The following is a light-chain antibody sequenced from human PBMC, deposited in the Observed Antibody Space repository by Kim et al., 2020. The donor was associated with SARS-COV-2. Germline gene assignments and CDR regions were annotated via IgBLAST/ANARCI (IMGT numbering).Light chain of an antibody. CDR2: DAS. CDR3: LQHHNWPPALT. J-gene: IGKJ4*01. CDR1: ENINID. Sequence: PVERATLDCRSSENINIDLAWYQQKPGQAPRLLIYDASKRVTGIPARFSGSVSGIDFTLTISSLEPQDFAVYSCLQHHNWPPALTFGGGTKVEIK. V-gene: IGKV3-11*01.